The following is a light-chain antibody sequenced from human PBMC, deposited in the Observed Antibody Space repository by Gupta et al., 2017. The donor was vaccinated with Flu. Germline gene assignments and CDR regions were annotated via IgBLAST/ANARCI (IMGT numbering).Light chain of an antibody. CDR3: QQYLDTPLT. V-gene: IGKV4-1*01. CDR2: WAS. J-gene: IGKJ1*01. Sequence: DIVMTQSPESLAVSLGATATINCKPSQSVTSTSNYRNYLAWYQQKPGHPPSLLLSWASVRESRFPDRFSGSGSGTDFALTITNFQVEDVAVYYCQQYLDTPLTFGQGTRVEIK. CDR1: QSVTSTSNYRNY.